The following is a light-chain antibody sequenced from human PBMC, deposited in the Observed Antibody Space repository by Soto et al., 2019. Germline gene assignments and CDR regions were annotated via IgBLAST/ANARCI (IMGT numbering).Light chain of an antibody. CDR2: DNN. CDR3: GTWDSSLSARV. Sequence: QSVLTQPPSVSAAPGQKVTISCSGSSSNIGNKFVSWYQQLPGTAPKLLIYDNNKRPSGIPDRFSGSKSGTSATLDITGLQTGDEADYYCGTWDSSLSARVFGGGTKLTVL. J-gene: IGLJ2*01. V-gene: IGLV1-51*01. CDR1: SSNIGNKF.